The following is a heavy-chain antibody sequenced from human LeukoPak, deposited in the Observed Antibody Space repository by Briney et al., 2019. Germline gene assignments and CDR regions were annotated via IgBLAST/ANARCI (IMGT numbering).Heavy chain of an antibody. CDR3: ARDAGYDTSGYYYYYGMDV. D-gene: IGHD3/OR15-3a*01. J-gene: IGHJ6*02. CDR1: GFTFSSYA. Sequence: GGSLRLSCAASGFTFSSYAMSWVRQAPGKGLEWVSAISGSGGSTYYADSVKGRFTISRDNSKNTLYLQMNSLRAEDTAVYYCARDAGYDTSGYYYYYGMDVWGQGTTVTVSS. CDR2: ISGSGGST. V-gene: IGHV3-23*01.